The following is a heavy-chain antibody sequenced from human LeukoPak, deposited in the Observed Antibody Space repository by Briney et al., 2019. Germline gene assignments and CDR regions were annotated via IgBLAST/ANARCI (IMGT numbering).Heavy chain of an antibody. V-gene: IGHV1-2*02. CDR2: INPNSGGT. D-gene: IGHD4-17*01. Sequence: ASVKVSCKASGYTFTGYYMHWVRQAPGQGLEWMGWINPNSGGTNYAQKFQGRVTMTRDTSISTAYMELSRLRSDDTAVYYCARIGGATVTTFRPYYYYMDVWGKGTTVTVSS. CDR1: GYTFTGYY. J-gene: IGHJ6*03. CDR3: ARIGGATVTTFRPYYYYMDV.